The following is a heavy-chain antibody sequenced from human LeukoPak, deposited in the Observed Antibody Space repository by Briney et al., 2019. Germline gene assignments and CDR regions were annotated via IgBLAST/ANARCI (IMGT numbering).Heavy chain of an antibody. CDR3: ARGRRVCYGSGSDLYYFDY. D-gene: IGHD3-10*01. CDR2: MNPNSGNT. Sequence: ASVKVSCKASGYTFTSYDINWVRQATGQGLEWMGWMNPNSGNTGYAQKFQGRVTMTRNTSISTAYMELSSLRSEDTAVYYCARGRRVCYGSGSDLYYFDYWGQGTLVTVSS. V-gene: IGHV1-8*01. J-gene: IGHJ4*02. CDR1: GYTFTSYD.